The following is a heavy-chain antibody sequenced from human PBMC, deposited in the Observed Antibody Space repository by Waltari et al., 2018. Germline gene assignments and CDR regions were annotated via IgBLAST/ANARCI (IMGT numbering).Heavy chain of an antibody. CDR1: GFTFSSYA. CDR3: ARRLSGSGSQPFDY. D-gene: IGHD3-10*01. CDR2: ILYSAGRT. J-gene: IGHJ4*02. Sequence: EVQLLESGGGLVQPGGSLTLSCAGSGFTFSSYAMNWVRQAPGKGLEWVSILYSAGRTYYADSVKGRFTISRDNFQNRVFLQMNSLRAEDTAIYYCARRLSGSGSQPFDYWGQGTLVTVSS. V-gene: IGHV3-23*03.